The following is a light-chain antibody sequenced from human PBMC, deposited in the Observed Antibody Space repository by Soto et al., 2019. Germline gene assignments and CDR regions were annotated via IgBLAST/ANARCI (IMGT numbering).Light chain of an antibody. Sequence: TQSPSPLSSSPWDSATLSCGASQGIDNYVAWYQQKPGKAPKLLIYAASTLQSGVPSRVTGSGSGTDFTRTISSLQPEDAATYYCQKCKVAPFTFGGGTKVDIK. CDR3: QKCKVAPFT. CDR2: AAS. J-gene: IGKJ4*01. CDR1: QGIDNY. V-gene: IGKV1-27*01.